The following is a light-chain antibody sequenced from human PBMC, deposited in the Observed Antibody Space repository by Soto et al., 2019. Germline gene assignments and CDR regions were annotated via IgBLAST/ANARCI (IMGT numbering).Light chain of an antibody. J-gene: IGKJ1*01. CDR1: QSVASNY. CDR3: QQYGSSPWT. Sequence: PGTLSLSPGERSTLSCRASQSVASNYLTWHQQKPGQAPRLLIYGASSRATGVPDRFSGSGSGTDFTLTIRRLEPEDFAVYYCQQYGSSPWTFGQGTKVDIK. CDR2: GAS. V-gene: IGKV3-20*01.